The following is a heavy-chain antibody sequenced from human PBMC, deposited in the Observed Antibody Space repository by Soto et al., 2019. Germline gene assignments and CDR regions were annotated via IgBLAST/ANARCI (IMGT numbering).Heavy chain of an antibody. CDR1: GWSFSGYY. V-gene: IGHV4-34*01. D-gene: IGHD3-16*02. CDR2: INHSGST. J-gene: IGHJ4*02. Sequence: PSETLSLTCAVYGWSFSGYYWSLIRQPPGKGLEWIGEINHSGSTNYNPSLKSRVTISVDTSKTQFSLKLSSVTAADTAVYYCARGKLSDYVWGSYRYHFGLWGQGTLVTVSS. CDR3: ARGKLSDYVWGSYRYHFGL.